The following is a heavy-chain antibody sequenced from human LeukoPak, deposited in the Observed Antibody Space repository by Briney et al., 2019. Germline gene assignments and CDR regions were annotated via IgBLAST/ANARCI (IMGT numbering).Heavy chain of an antibody. CDR2: IYTSGST. D-gene: IGHD2-8*01. V-gene: IGHV4-4*07. CDR3: AREPQAMLSPGYFDY. J-gene: IGHJ4*02. CDR1: GGSISSYY. Sequence: SETLSLTCTVSGGSISSYYWSWIRQPAGKGLEWIGRIYTSGSTNYNPTLESRVTISVDKSKNQFSLKLSSVTAADTAVYYCAREPQAMLSPGYFDYWGQGTLVTVSS.